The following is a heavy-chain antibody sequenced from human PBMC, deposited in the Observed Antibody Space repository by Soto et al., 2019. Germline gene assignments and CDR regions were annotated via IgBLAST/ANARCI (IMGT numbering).Heavy chain of an antibody. J-gene: IGHJ4*02. D-gene: IGHD2-15*01. Sequence: PVGSLRLSCEASGFTFSGFDMHWVRQPTGKGLEWVSTIGTAGDTYYAVSVKGRFTISRDNAKNSLSLQMNSLRAGDTAVYFCARGQEVGAHFFDSWGQGTQVTV. CDR3: ARGQEVGAHFFDS. V-gene: IGHV3-13*01. CDR2: IGTAGDT. CDR1: GFTFSGFD.